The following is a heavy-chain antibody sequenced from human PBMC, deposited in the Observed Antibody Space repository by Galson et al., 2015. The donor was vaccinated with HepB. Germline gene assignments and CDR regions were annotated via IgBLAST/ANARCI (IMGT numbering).Heavy chain of an antibody. V-gene: IGHV1-69*13. Sequence: SVKVSCKASGGTFSSYAISWVRQAPGQGLEWMGGIIPIFGTANYAQKFQGRVTITADESTSTAYMALSSLRSEDTAVYYCAREVEFVVVLATEQHGATTGNDNRFDHRGQGTLVNVSS. J-gene: IGHJ5*02. CDR3: AREVEFVVVLATEQHGATTGNDNRFDH. CDR1: GGTFSSYA. D-gene: IGHD2-2*01. CDR2: IIPIFGTA.